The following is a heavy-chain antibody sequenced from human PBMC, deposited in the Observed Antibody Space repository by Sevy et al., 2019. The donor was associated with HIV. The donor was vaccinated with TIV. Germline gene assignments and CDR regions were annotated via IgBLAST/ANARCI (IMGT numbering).Heavy chain of an antibody. CDR3: ARGARGTLPAYYYYTLNV. Sequence: GESLKISCKASGYRFADYWIGWVRQMPGKGLEYMGIIYPGDSDTRYSPPFQGQVTISVDKSISIAYLQWSSLKASDSAIYYCARGARGTLPAYYYYTLNVWGQGTTVTVSS. J-gene: IGHJ6*02. CDR1: GYRFADYW. D-gene: IGHD1-1*01. V-gene: IGHV5-51*01. CDR2: IYPGDSDT.